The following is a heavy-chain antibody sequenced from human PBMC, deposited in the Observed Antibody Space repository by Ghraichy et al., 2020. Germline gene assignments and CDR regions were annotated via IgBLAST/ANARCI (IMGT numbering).Heavy chain of an antibody. CDR2: ISGSGVST. D-gene: IGHD6-19*01. CDR1: GFTFSSYA. Sequence: GGSLRLSCAASGFTFSSYAMSWVHQAPGKGLKWVSAISGSGVSTYYADSVKGRFTISRDNSKNTLYLQMNSLRAEDTAVYYCAKDQQWLAANFDYWGQGTLVTVSS. J-gene: IGHJ4*02. CDR3: AKDQQWLAANFDY. V-gene: IGHV3-23*01.